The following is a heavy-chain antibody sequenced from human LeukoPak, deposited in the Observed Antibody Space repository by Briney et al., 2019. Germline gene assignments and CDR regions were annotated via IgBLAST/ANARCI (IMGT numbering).Heavy chain of an antibody. CDR1: GVTFSRYA. D-gene: IGHD5-18*01. CDR3: AKDVAQGYTFGSIEQDY. V-gene: IGHV3-23*01. J-gene: IGHJ4*02. Sequence: GGSLRLSCAASGVTFSRYAMSWVRQAPGKGLEWVSAISESGTGTYYADSVKGRFTISRDNSKNTLSLQMNSLRAEDTAVYYCAKDVAQGYTFGSIEQDYWGQGTLVTVSS. CDR2: ISESGTGT.